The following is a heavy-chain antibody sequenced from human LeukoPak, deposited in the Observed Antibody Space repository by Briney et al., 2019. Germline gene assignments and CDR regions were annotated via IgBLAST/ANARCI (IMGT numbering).Heavy chain of an antibody. J-gene: IGHJ3*02. Sequence: GGSLRLSCAASGFTFSNYAMTWVRQAPGRGLEWVSGISGSGANTKYADSMKGRFTISRDNSKNTLYLQMNSLRVDDTAVYYCARISLGAFDIWGQGTMVAVSS. D-gene: IGHD2/OR15-2a*01. CDR2: ISGSGANT. CDR3: ARISLGAFDI. CDR1: GFTFSNYA. V-gene: IGHV3-23*01.